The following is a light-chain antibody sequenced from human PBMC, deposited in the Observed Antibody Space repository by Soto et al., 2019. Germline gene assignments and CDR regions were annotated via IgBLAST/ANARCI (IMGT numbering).Light chain of an antibody. CDR1: SSYVGGYNY. V-gene: IGLV2-14*03. CDR2: EVS. J-gene: IGLJ2*01. Sequence: QSALTQPASVSGSPGQSITISCTGTSSYVGGYNYVSWYQQHPGKAPKLIISEVSNRPSGVSTRYSGSKSGNTASLTISGLQAEDEADYYCTSYTSTISHVLFGGGTKLTVL. CDR3: TSYTSTISHVL.